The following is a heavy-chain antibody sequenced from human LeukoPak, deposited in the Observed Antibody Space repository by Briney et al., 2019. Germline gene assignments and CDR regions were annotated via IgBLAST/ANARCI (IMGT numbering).Heavy chain of an antibody. CDR2: ISGSGGST. CDR3: AKGRKVQGRFY. D-gene: IGHD3-10*01. CDR1: GFTFSSYA. Sequence: GGSLRLSCAASGFTFSSYAMSWVRQAPGKGLEWVSAISGSGGSTYYADSVKGRFTISRDDSKNTLYLQMNSLRAEDTAVYYCAKGRKVQGRFYWGQGTLVTVSS. J-gene: IGHJ4*02. V-gene: IGHV3-23*01.